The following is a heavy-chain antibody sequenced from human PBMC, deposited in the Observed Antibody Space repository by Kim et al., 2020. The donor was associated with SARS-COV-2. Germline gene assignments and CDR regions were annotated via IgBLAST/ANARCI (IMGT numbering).Heavy chain of an antibody. CDR2: IYHSGST. V-gene: IGHV4-30-2*01. CDR3: ARADCSSTSCYFDY. Sequence: SETLSLTCAVSGGSISSGGYSWSWIRQPPGKGLEWIGYIYHSGSTYYNPSLKSRVTISVDRSTNQFSLKLSSVTAADTAVYYCARADCSSTSCYFDYWGQGTLVTVSS. J-gene: IGHJ4*02. CDR1: GGSISSGGYS. D-gene: IGHD2-2*01.